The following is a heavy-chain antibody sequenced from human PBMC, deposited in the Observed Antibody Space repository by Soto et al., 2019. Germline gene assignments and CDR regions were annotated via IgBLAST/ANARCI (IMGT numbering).Heavy chain of an antibody. Sequence: SETLSLTCTVSGGSISSYYWSWIRQPPGKGLEWIGYIYYSGSTNYNPSLKSRVTISADTSKNQFSLKLSSVTAADTAVYYCARTSNYDFWSGPGAFDIWGQGTMVTLSS. CDR1: GGSISSYY. D-gene: IGHD3-3*01. CDR3: ARTSNYDFWSGPGAFDI. J-gene: IGHJ3*02. V-gene: IGHV4-59*08. CDR2: IYYSGST.